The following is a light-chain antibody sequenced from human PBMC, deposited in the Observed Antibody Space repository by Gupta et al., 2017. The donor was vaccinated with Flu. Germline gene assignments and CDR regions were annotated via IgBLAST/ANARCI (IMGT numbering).Light chain of an antibody. Sequence: AIQMTQSPSSLSASVGDRVTITCRASQDIRNDLGWYQQKAGKATKLLIYATSNLQSGVPSRFSGSGSGTAVTINISSMKPEDFATDYGHQDYESPRAFGQGTKVEI. CDR1: QDIRND. J-gene: IGKJ1*01. CDR3: HQDYESPRA. V-gene: IGKV1-6*01. CDR2: ATS.